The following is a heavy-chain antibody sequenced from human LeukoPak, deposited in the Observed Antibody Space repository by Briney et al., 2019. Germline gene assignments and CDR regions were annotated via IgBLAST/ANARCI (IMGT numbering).Heavy chain of an antibody. CDR3: TRVVTIFANYYYYYYMDV. J-gene: IGHJ6*03. Sequence: PGGSLRLSCAASGFTFSSYAMTWVRQAPGKGLEWVGFIRSKAYGGTTEYAASVKGRFTISRDDSKSIAYLQMNSLKTEDTAVYYCTRVVTIFANYYYYYYMDVWGKGTTVTVSS. D-gene: IGHD3-3*01. CDR1: GFTFSSYA. CDR2: IRSKAYGGTT. V-gene: IGHV3-49*04.